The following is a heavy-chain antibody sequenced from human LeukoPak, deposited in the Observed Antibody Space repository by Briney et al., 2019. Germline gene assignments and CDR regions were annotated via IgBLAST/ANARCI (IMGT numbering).Heavy chain of an antibody. Sequence: GASVKVSRKASGYTFTSYGISWVRQAPGQGLEWMGWISAYNGNTNYAQKLQGRVTMATDTSTSTAYMELRSLRSDDTAVYYCARTSPHGPPFDYWGQGTLVTVSS. CDR1: GYTFTSYG. CDR2: ISAYNGNT. CDR3: ARTSPHGPPFDY. V-gene: IGHV1-18*01. J-gene: IGHJ4*02.